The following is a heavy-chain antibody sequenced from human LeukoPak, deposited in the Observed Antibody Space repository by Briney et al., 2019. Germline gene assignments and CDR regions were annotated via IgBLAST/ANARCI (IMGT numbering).Heavy chain of an antibody. J-gene: IGHJ4*02. CDR3: AREKSIAAAGIGY. Sequence: ASVKVSCKASGGTFSSYAISWVRQAPGQGLEWMGRINPNSGGTNYAQKFQGRVTMTRDTSISTAYMELSRLRSDDTAVYYCAREKSIAAAGIGYWGQGTLVTVSS. CDR2: INPNSGGT. CDR1: GGTFSSYA. V-gene: IGHV1-2*06. D-gene: IGHD6-13*01.